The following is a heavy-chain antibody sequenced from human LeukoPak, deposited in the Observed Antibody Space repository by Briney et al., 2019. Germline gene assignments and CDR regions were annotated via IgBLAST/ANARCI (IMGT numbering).Heavy chain of an antibody. Sequence: GESLKISCKVSGYSFTSYWIAWVRQMPGKGLEWMGIIYPDDADTTYSPSFEGQVTISVDRFVSTAYLHWSSLKASDTAMYYCARQGELGVAGYDYWGQGTRVTVSS. D-gene: IGHD6-19*01. CDR3: ARQGELGVAGYDY. CDR1: GYSFTSYW. V-gene: IGHV5-51*01. J-gene: IGHJ4*02. CDR2: IYPDDADT.